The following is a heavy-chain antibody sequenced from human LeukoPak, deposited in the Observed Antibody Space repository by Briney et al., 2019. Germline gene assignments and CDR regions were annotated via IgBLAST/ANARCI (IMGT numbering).Heavy chain of an antibody. CDR1: GFTFSRYV. D-gene: IGHD3-10*01. V-gene: IGHV3-23*01. J-gene: IGHJ4*02. CDR2: ISGSGTKT. CDR3: AKDQDYYGLGSYPTY. Sequence: PGGSLRLSCAASGFTFSRYVMTWVRQAPGKGLEWVSEISGSGTKTYYADSVKGRFTISRDNSRNTLNLQMNSLRAEDTAVYFCAKDQDYYGLGSYPTYWGQGTLVTVSS.